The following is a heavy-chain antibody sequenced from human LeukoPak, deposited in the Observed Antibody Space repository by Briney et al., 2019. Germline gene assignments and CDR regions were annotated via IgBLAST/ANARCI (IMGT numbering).Heavy chain of an antibody. V-gene: IGHV1-69*05. J-gene: IGHJ5*02. CDR3: AREGGAMTTVTTFRFDP. D-gene: IGHD4-17*01. CDR2: IIPIFGPA. Sequence: SVKVSCKASGGTFSSYAISWVRQAPGQGLEWMGGIIPIFGPANYAQKFQGRVTITTDESTTTAYLELSSLRSEDTAVYYCAREGGAMTTVTTFRFDPWGQGTLVTVSS. CDR1: GGTFSSYA.